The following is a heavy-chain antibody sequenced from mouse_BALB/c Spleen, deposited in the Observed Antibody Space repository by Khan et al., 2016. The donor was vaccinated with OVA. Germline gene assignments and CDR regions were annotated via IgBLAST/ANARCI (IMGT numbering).Heavy chain of an antibody. CDR2: INPTSGYT. J-gene: IGHJ2*01. V-gene: IGHV1-7*01. CDR1: GYTFTTYW. Sequence: VQLQQSGAELAKPGASVKMSCKASGYTFTTYWMHWVKQRPGQGLEWIGYINPTSGYTDYNEKFKDRATLSADKSSSTAYMQLSSLTSVDSAVYYCTRDRIDYWGQGTTLTVSS. CDR3: TRDRIDY.